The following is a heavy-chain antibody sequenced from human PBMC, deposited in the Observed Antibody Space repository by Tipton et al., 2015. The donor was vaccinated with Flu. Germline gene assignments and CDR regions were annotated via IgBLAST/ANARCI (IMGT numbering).Heavy chain of an antibody. V-gene: IGHV4-59*11. J-gene: IGHJ4*02. Sequence: TLPLTCTVPGGSMKGHYWSWIRQSPGKGLEWIAYLFYGGSSNYNLSLRSRVTIAADTSNSLFSLKMTSVTAADTAVYYCVRGDTTGYYFDNWGRGILVSVSS. CDR2: LFYGGSS. CDR3: VRGDTTGYYFDN. D-gene: IGHD6-19*01. CDR1: GGSMKGHY.